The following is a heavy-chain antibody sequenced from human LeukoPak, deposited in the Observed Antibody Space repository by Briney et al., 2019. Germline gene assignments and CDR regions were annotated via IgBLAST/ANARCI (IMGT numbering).Heavy chain of an antibody. CDR3: AKSRQTAHYYDSLYYYGMDV. V-gene: IGHV3-23*01. J-gene: IGHJ6*02. CDR2: ISGSGGST. Sequence: GGSLRLSCAASGFTFSDYYMSWVRQAPGKGLEWVSAISGSGGSTYYADSVKGRFTISRDNSKNTLYLQMNSLRAEDTAVYYCAKSRQTAHYYDSLYYYGMDVWGQGTTVTVSS. CDR1: GFTFSDYY. D-gene: IGHD3-22*01.